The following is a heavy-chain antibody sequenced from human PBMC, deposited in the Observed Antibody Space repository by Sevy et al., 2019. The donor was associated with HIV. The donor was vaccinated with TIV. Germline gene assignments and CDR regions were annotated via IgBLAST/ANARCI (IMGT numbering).Heavy chain of an antibody. CDR1: GFSISNNFY. CDR2: IYHGGTT. CDR3: ARARRPETNYFCMDV. V-gene: IGHV4-38-2*01. Sequence: SETLSLTCDVSGFSISNNFYWGWIRQPPGKGLEWIGSIYHGGTTYYSPSLNSRVTISVDMSNNQFALRLTSVTAADTAVYYCARARRPETNYFCMDVWGKGTTVTVSS. J-gene: IGHJ6*03. D-gene: IGHD3-3*01.